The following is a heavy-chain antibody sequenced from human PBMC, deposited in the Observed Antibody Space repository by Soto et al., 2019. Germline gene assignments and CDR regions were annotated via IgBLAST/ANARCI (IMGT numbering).Heavy chain of an antibody. D-gene: IGHD6-13*01. J-gene: IGHJ6*02. CDR2: IYPGDSDT. CDR3: ARTSAAGKYYYGMDV. Sequence: GESLKISCKCSGYSFTSYWIGLVRQMPGKGLEWMGIIYPGDSDTRYSPSFQGQVTISADKSISTAYLQWSSLKASDTAMYYCARTSAAGKYYYGMDVWGQGTTVTVSS. V-gene: IGHV5-51*01. CDR1: GYSFTSYW.